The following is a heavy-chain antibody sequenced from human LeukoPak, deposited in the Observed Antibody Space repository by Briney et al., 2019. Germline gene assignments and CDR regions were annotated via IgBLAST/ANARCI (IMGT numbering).Heavy chain of an antibody. CDR1: GGTFSSYA. Sequence: SVKVSCKASGGTFSSYAISWVRQAPGQGLEWMGRIIPIFGTANYAQKFQGRVTITTDESTSTAYMELSSLRSADTAVYYCASSDYDILTGLDPWGQGTLVTVSS. CDR2: IIPIFGTA. J-gene: IGHJ5*02. CDR3: ASSDYDILTGLDP. D-gene: IGHD3-9*01. V-gene: IGHV1-69*05.